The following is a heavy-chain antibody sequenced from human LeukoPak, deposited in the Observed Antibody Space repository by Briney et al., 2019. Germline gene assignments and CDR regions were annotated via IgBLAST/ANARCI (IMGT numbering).Heavy chain of an antibody. D-gene: IGHD3-22*01. Sequence: GGSLRLSCAASGVTFSSYWMSWVRQAPGKGLEWVTNIKEDGSEKYYVDSVKGRFTISRDNAKNSVYLQMNSLRAEDTAVYYCARGRFNYDSTGYSSFYYWGQGTLVTVSS. V-gene: IGHV3-7*01. J-gene: IGHJ4*02. CDR1: GVTFSSYW. CDR2: IKEDGSEK. CDR3: ARGRFNYDSTGYSSFYY.